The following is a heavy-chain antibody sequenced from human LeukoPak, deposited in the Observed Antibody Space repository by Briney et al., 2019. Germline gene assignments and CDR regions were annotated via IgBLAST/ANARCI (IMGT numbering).Heavy chain of an antibody. CDR2: INPNSGGT. V-gene: IGHV1-2*02. Sequence: ASVKVSCKASGYTFTGYYMHWVRQAPGQGLKWMGWINPNSGGTKYVQEFQGRVTMTRDTSISTVYMELTSLKSDDTAVYYCARGRTTVVTQGALYDYWGQGTLATVSS. D-gene: IGHD4-23*01. CDR3: ARGRTTVVTQGALYDY. CDR1: GYTFTGYY. J-gene: IGHJ4*02.